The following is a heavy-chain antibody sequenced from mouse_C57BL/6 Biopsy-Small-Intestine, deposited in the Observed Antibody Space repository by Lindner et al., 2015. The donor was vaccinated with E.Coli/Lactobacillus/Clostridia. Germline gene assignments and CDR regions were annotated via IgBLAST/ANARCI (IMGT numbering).Heavy chain of an antibody. J-gene: IGHJ4*01. CDR1: GFSFSDYG. Sequence: VQLQESGGGLVKPGGSLKLSCAASGFSFSDYGMHWVRQTPEKGLEWIAYINGGSSTIYYADIVKGRFTISRDNAKNTLFLQMTSLRSEDTAMYYCARPHYYSMDYWGQGTSVTVSS. CDR3: ARPHYYSMDY. V-gene: IGHV5-17*01. CDR2: INGGSSTI.